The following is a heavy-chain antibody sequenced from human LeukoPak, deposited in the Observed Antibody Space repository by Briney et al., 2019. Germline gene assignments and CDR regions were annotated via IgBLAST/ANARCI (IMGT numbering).Heavy chain of an antibody. CDR3: ASSAASFWYFDL. V-gene: IGHV5-51*01. Sequence: GESLKISCKGSGYRFPSYWIVWVRQMPGKGLEWMGIIYPGDSDTRYSPSFQGQVTISADKSISTAYLQWSSLKASDTAMYYCASSAASFWYFDLWGRGTLVTVSS. D-gene: IGHD2-2*01. CDR1: GYRFPSYW. CDR2: IYPGDSDT. J-gene: IGHJ2*01.